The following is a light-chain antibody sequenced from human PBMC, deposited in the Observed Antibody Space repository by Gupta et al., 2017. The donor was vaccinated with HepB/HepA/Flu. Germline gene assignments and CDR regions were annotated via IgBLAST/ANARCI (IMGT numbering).Light chain of an antibody. CDR1: QSVSSN. CDR2: GAS. V-gene: IGKV3-15*01. Sequence: EIVMTQSPATLFVSPGERATVSCRASQSVSSNLAWFQQKPGQAPRLLLDGASSRATGIPARFSGSGSGTEFTLTITGLQSEDFAVYYCQQYNDWPRTFGQGTKVEIK. CDR3: QQYNDWPRT. J-gene: IGKJ1*01.